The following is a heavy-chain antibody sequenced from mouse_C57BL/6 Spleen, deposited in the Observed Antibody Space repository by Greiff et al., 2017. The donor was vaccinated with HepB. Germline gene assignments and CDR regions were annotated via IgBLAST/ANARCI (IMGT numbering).Heavy chain of an antibody. D-gene: IGHD4-1*01. CDR2: IDPETGGT. CDR1: GYTFTDYE. V-gene: IGHV1-15*01. Sequence: VQLKESGAELVRPGASVTLSCKASGYTFTDYEMHWVKQTPVHGLEWIGAIDPETGGTAYNQKFKGKAILTADKSSSTAYMELRSLTSEDSAVYYCTNWDVRYFDVWGTGTTVTVSS. J-gene: IGHJ1*03. CDR3: TNWDVRYFDV.